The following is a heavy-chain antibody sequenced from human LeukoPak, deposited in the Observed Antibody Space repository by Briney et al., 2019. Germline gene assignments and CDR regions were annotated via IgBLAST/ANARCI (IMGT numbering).Heavy chain of an antibody. CDR1: GGTFSSYA. CDR3: ARDTAPGAVAGNFDY. D-gene: IGHD6-19*01. CDR2: IIPILGIA. J-gene: IGHJ4*02. V-gene: IGHV1-69*04. Sequence: SVKVSCKASGGTFSSYAISWVRQAPGQGLEWMGRIIPILGIANYAQKFQGRVTITADKSTSTAYMELSSLRSEDTAVYYCARDTAPGAVAGNFDYWGQGTLVTVSS.